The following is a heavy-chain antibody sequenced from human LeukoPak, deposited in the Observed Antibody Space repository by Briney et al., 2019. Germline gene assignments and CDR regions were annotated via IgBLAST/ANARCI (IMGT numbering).Heavy chain of an antibody. CDR1: GFTFTDYY. CDR3: ARVFTIAAAGTVDY. Sequence: GGSLRLSCAASGFTFTDYYMSWIRQATGKGLEWVSYISSSGSTTHYADCVKGRFTISRDNAKNSLYLQMNSLRAEDTAVYYCARVFTIAAAGTVDYWGQGTLLTVSS. D-gene: IGHD6-13*01. CDR2: ISSSGSTT. J-gene: IGHJ4*02. V-gene: IGHV3-11*01.